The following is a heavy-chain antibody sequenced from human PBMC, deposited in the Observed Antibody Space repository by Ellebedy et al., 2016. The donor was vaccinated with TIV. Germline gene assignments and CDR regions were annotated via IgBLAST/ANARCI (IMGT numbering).Heavy chain of an antibody. CDR1: GYSITSGFF. J-gene: IGHJ4*01. V-gene: IGHV4-38-2*02. D-gene: IGHD3-3*01. CDR3: ARGYYNSGHYFSPGE. Sequence: MPGGSLRLSCSVSGYSITSGFFCGWIRQSPGTGLEWIGTISHSGGTYHNPSLKSRVIISVDTSRAQFSLKMTSVTAADTAVYYCARGYYNSGHYFSPGEWGRGTLVTVSS. CDR2: ISHSGGT.